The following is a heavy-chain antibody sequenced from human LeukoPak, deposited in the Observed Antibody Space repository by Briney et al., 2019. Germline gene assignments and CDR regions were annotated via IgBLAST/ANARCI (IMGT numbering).Heavy chain of an antibody. CDR1: GFTFSNYA. CDR3: AKAPDSSGSYYGMDV. D-gene: IGHD3-22*01. V-gene: IGHV3-30-3*01. J-gene: IGHJ6*02. CDR2: ISYDGSNK. Sequence: GGSLRLSCAASGFTFSNYAIHWVRQAPGKGLEWVARISYDGSNKYYADSVKGRFTISRDNSKNTLYLQMNSLRIEDTAVFYCAKAPDSSGSYYGMDVWGQGTTVTVSS.